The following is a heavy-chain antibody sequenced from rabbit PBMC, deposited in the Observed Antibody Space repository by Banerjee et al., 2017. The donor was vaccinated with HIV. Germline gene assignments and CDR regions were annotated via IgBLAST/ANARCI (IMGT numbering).Heavy chain of an antibody. CDR1: GFSFSDKAV. CDR3: ARDNGHYSEL. Sequence: QEQLVESGGGLVQPEGSLKLSCTASGFSFSDKAVMCWVRQAPGKGLEWIACINVITGRAVYASWAKGRFTFSKTSSTTVTLQMTSLTAADTATYFCARDNGHYSELWGPGTLVTVS. D-gene: IGHD4-1*01. CDR2: INVITGRA. J-gene: IGHJ6*01. V-gene: IGHV1S45*01.